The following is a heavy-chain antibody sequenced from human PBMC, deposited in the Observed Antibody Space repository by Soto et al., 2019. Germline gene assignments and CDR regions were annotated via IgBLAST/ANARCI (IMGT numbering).Heavy chain of an antibody. CDR1: RFTFTNYV. CDR2: ISSDGSNK. Sequence: QVPLVESRGGVVQPGRSLSLSCAASRFTFTNYVMHCCRQAPGKELEWVAVISSDGSNKYYEDSVKGRFTISRDNSNNTLYLQTNSLRIEDTAVYYCTKDRATHRNYWGQGTLVTVSS. D-gene: IGHD5-12*01. CDR3: TKDRATHRNY. V-gene: IGHV3-30*18. J-gene: IGHJ4*02.